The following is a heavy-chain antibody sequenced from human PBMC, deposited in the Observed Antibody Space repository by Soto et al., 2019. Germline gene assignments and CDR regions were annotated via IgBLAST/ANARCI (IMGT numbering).Heavy chain of an antibody. D-gene: IGHD2-15*01. J-gene: IGHJ6*02. CDR1: GGTFSSYT. CDR2: IIPILGIA. Sequence: QVQLVQSGAEVKKPGSSVKVSCKASGGTFSSYTISWVRQAPGQGLEWMGRIIPILGIANYAQKFQGRGTITADKSTSTAYMELSSLRSEDTAVYYCASSDRCSGGSCPTRNYGMDVWGQGTTVTVSS. CDR3: ASSDRCSGGSCPTRNYGMDV. V-gene: IGHV1-69*02.